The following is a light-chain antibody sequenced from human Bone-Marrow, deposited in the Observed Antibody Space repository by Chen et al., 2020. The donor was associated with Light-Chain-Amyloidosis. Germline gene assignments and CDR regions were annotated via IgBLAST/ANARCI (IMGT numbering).Light chain of an antibody. CDR3: CSYAGSSTGV. V-gene: IGLV2-23*02. CDR1: SSDVGSYNL. CDR2: EVS. Sequence: QSALTQPASASGSPGQSIPISCTGTSSDVGSYNLVSWYQQHPGKAPKLMIYEVSKRPSGVSNRFSGSKSGNTASLTISGLQAEDEADYYCCSYAGSSTGVFGGGTKLTVL. J-gene: IGLJ3*02.